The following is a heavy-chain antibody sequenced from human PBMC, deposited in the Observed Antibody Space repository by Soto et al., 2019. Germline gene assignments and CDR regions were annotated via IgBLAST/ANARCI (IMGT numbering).Heavy chain of an antibody. CDR2: LAYTGTT. CDR1: CDSMHSHDAD. V-gene: IGHV4-39*01. CDR3: ARHRACDTAWDLDN. Sequence: QLQLQDSGPGLERPSETLSLTCFGSCDSMHSHDADWSWIRQSPGKGLARIGTLAYTGTTYSPPPLRGRGTVSADTSKNSFSLKLTSVTAADSAVYYCARHRACDTAWDLDNWGQGTLVTVSS. D-gene: IGHD2-2*03. J-gene: IGHJ4*02.